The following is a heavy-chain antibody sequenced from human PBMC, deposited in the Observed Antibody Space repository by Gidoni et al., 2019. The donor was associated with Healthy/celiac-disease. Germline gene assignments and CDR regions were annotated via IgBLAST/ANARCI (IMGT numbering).Heavy chain of an antibody. V-gene: IGHV1-69*01. Sequence: QVQLVQSGAEVKKPGSSVKVSCKASGGTCSSYAISWVRQAPGQVLEWTGWIIPIFGTANYAHNFLCRVTITADESTSTAYIELSSLRSEDTAVYYCARDDSSGWSRWFDPWGQGTLVTVSS. J-gene: IGHJ5*02. CDR2: IIPIFGTA. CDR3: ARDDSSGWSRWFDP. CDR1: GGTCSSYA. D-gene: IGHD6-19*01.